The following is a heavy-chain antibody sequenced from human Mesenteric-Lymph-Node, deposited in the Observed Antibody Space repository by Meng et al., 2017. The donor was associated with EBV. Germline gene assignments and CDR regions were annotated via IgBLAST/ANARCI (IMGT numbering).Heavy chain of an antibody. CDR3: ARGDTMVQGGFDY. Sequence: QVQLQQWGAGLLKPSETLSLTCAVYGGSFSGYYSSWIRQPPGKGLEWIGEINHSGSTNYNPSLKSRVTISVDTSKNQFSLKLSSVTAADTAVYYCARGDTMVQGGFDYWGQGTLVTVSS. J-gene: IGHJ4*02. CDR1: GGSFSGYY. CDR2: INHSGST. V-gene: IGHV4-34*01. D-gene: IGHD3-10*01.